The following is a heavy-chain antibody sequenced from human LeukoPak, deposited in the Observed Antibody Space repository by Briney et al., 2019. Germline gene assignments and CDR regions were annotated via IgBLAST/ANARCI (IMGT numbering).Heavy chain of an antibody. CDR3: AKDSGSYPTRYFQH. CDR1: GFTFDDYA. CDR2: ISWNSGSI. Sequence: GGSLRLSCAASGFTFDDYAMHWVRQAPGKGLEWVSGISWNSGSIGYADSMKGRFTISRDNAKNSLYLQMNSLRAEDMALYYCAKDSGSYPTRYFQHWGQGTLVTVSS. D-gene: IGHD1-26*01. J-gene: IGHJ1*01. V-gene: IGHV3-9*03.